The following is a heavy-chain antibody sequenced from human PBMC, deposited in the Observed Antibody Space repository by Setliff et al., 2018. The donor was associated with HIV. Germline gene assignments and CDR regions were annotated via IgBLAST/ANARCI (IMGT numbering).Heavy chain of an antibody. Sequence: TLSLTCIVSGGSISNYYWSWIRQSPGKGLEWIGSIYHSGSTYYNPSLKSRVTISVDTSKNQFSLKLSSVTAADTAVYYCARRSGSYHYYFDFWGQGTLVTVSS. CDR1: GGSISNYY. D-gene: IGHD1-26*01. V-gene: IGHV4-59*08. J-gene: IGHJ4*02. CDR3: ARRSGSYHYYFDF. CDR2: IYHSGST.